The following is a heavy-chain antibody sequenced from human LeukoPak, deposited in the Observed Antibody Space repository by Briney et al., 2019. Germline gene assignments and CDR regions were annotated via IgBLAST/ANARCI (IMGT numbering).Heavy chain of an antibody. Sequence: GGSLRLSCAASGFTFSRYWMSWVRQAPGKGLEWVANIKQDGGEIYYVDSVKGRFTISRDNAKNSVYLHMNSLRADDTAVYFCAKGGILKYFDWLYYFDYWGQGTLVTVSS. CDR3: AKGGILKYFDWLYYFDY. CDR2: IKQDGGEI. CDR1: GFTFSRYW. V-gene: IGHV3-7*03. D-gene: IGHD3-9*01. J-gene: IGHJ4*02.